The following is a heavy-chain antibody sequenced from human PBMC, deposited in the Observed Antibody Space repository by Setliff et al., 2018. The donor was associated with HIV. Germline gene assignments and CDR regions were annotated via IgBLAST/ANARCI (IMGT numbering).Heavy chain of an antibody. J-gene: IGHJ4*02. V-gene: IGHV4-28*01. CDR2: IYYSGST. Sequence: PSETLSLTCAVSGYSISSSHWWGWIRQPPGKGLEWIGYIYYSGSTNYNPSLKSRVTMSVDTSKNRFSLRAEDTAVYYCARNQGSSWYYFDYWGQGTLVTVSS. CDR1: GYSISSSHW. D-gene: IGHD6-13*01. CDR3: ARNQGSSWYYFDY.